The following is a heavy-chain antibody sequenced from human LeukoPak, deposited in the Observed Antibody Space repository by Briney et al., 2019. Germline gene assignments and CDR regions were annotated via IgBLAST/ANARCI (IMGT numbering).Heavy chain of an antibody. CDR2: ISYDGSNK. CDR1: GLTFSSYG. CDR3: AKSTTVTQRGYFDY. D-gene: IGHD4-17*01. V-gene: IGHV3-30*18. J-gene: IGHJ4*02. Sequence: GGSLTLSCAPSGLTFSSYGMHWVRQAPPNGLEWVAIISYDGSNKYYADSVKGRFTITRDNSKNTLHLQMNSLRAEDAAVYYCAKSTTVTQRGYFDYWGQGTLVTVSS.